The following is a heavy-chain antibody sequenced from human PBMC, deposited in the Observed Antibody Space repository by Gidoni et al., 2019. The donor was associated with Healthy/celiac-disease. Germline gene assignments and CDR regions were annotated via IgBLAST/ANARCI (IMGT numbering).Heavy chain of an antibody. CDR3: AGRDDSSGYYSPFDY. Sequence: QVQLQQWGAGLLKPSETLSLPCAVYGGPFRGYYWSWIRQPPGTGLEWIGEINHSGSTNYNPSLKSRVTISVDTSKNQFALKLSSVTAADTAVYYCAGRDDSSGYYSPFDYWGQGTLVTVSS. J-gene: IGHJ4*02. CDR2: INHSGST. CDR1: GGPFRGYY. D-gene: IGHD3-22*01. V-gene: IGHV4-34*01.